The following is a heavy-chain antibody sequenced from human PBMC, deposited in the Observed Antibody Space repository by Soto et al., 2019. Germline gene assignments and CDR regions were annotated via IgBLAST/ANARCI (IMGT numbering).Heavy chain of an antibody. V-gene: IGHV3-23*01. Sequence: PWGSLRLSCAASGFTFSSYAMSWVRQAPGKGLEWVSAISGSGGSTYYADSVKGRFTISRDNSKNTLYLQMNSLRAEDTAVYYCAKNTMVRGVMGIDPWGQGTLVTVSS. D-gene: IGHD3-10*01. CDR1: GFTFSSYA. CDR2: ISGSGGST. J-gene: IGHJ5*02. CDR3: AKNTMVRGVMGIDP.